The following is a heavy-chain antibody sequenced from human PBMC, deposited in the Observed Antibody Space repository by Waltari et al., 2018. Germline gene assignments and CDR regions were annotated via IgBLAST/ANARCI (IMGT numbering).Heavy chain of an antibody. CDR1: GFPFSNFA. J-gene: IGHJ4*02. CDR3: SGGISGTVGSDY. V-gene: IGHV3-23*01. CDR2: ISGSGGDT. D-gene: IGHD1-7*01. Sequence: EVQLLESGGGLVQPGGSLSFYCTASGFPFSNFAMSWVRQAPGKGLEWVSGISGSGGDTYYAASVKGRFTISRDNSKNTLSLQMNSLRADDTAVYYCSGGISGTVGSDYWGQGTLVTVSS.